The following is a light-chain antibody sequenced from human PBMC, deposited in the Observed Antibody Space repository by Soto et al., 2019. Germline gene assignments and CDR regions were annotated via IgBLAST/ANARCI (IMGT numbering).Light chain of an antibody. Sequence: EIVLTQSPGTLSLSPGERATLSCRASQSVRSSYLAWYQQNPGQPPRLLIYDATNRATGIPDRFSGSGSGTDFTLTISRLEPEDFAVYYCHQYGSSPWTFGQGTKVEIK. CDR2: DAT. V-gene: IGKV3-20*01. J-gene: IGKJ1*01. CDR1: QSVRSSY. CDR3: HQYGSSPWT.